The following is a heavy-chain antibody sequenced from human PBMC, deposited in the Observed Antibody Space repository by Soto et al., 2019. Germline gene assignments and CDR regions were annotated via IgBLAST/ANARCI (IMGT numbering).Heavy chain of an antibody. CDR3: AKAIAVAGTNGMDV. V-gene: IGHV3-30*18. Sequence: GSLRLSCAASGFTFSSYGMHWVRQAPGKGLEWVAVISYDGSNKYYADSVKGRFTISRDNSKNTLYLQMNSLRAEDTAVYYCAKAIAVAGTNGMDVWGQGTTVTVSS. J-gene: IGHJ6*02. D-gene: IGHD6-19*01. CDR1: GFTFSSYG. CDR2: ISYDGSNK.